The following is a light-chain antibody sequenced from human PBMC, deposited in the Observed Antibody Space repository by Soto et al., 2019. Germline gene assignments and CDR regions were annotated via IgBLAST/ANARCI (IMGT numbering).Light chain of an antibody. CDR2: DHN. CDR3: GTWDSSLSGVV. V-gene: IGLV1-51*01. J-gene: IGLJ2*01. Sequence: QSVLTQPPSVSAAPGQKVTISCSGSSSNIGNNYVSWYQHLPGTAPKLLIYDHNKRPSGIPDRFSGSKSGTSATLGITGLQTGDEADYYCGTWDSSLSGVVFGGGTKFTVL. CDR1: SSNIGNNY.